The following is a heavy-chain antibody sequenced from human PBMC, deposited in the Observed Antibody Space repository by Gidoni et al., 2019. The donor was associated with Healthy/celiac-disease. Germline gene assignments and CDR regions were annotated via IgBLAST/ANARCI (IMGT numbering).Heavy chain of an antibody. Sequence: QVQLVESGGGVVQPGRSLRLSCAASGLTFSSYAMHWVRQAPGKGLEWVAFISYDGSNKYYADSVKGRFTISRDNSKNTLYLQMNSLRAEDTAVYYFARARTVPHEECDYWGQETLVTVSS. J-gene: IGHJ4*02. D-gene: IGHD4-4*01. CDR1: GLTFSSYA. V-gene: IGHV3-30-3*01. CDR3: ARARTVPHEECDY. CDR2: ISYDGSNK.